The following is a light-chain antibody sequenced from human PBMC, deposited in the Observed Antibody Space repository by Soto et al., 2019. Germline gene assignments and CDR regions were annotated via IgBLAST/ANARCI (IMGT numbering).Light chain of an antibody. CDR3: QQYDNLSLT. CDR2: DAS. J-gene: IGKJ4*01. V-gene: IGKV1-33*01. Sequence: DIQMNQSPSSVSASVGDRVTLTCRASQVISNSLAWYKQKPGKAPKXXIYDASNLETGVPSRFSGSGSGTDFTFTISSLQPEDIATYYCQQYDNLSLTFGGGTKVDIK. CDR1: QVISNS.